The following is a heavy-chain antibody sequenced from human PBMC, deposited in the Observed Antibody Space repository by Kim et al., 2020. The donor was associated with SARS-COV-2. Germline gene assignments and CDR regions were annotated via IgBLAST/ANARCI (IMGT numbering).Heavy chain of an antibody. V-gene: IGHV3-48*02. D-gene: IGHD3-9*01. J-gene: IGHJ4*02. CDR3: ARGLRDFYDILTGYRITFDY. CDR1: GFTFSSYS. CDR2: ISSSSRTI. Sequence: GGSQRLSCAASGFTFSSYSMNWVRQAPGKGLEWVSYISSSSRTIYYADSVKGRFTISRDNAKNSLYLQMNSLRDEDTAVYYCARGLRDFYDILTGYRITFDYWGQGTLVTVSS.